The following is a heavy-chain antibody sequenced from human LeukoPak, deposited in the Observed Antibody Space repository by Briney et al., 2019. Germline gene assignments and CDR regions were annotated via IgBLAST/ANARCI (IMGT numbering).Heavy chain of an antibody. Sequence: GGSLRLSCAASGFTFSSYSMNWVRQAPGKGLEWVSSISSSSSYINYADSVRGRFTISRDNAKNSLYLQMNSLRAEDTAVYYCARARITIFGVAALDYWGQGTLVTVSS. CDR2: ISSSSSYI. CDR1: GFTFSSYS. CDR3: ARARITIFGVAALDY. V-gene: IGHV3-21*01. D-gene: IGHD3-3*01. J-gene: IGHJ4*02.